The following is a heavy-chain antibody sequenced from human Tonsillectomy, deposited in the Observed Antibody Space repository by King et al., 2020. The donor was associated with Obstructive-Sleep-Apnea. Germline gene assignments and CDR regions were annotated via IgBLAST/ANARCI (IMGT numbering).Heavy chain of an antibody. CDR1: GGSISSGDYN. CDR2: INYSGRT. Sequence: VQLQESGPGLVKPSQTLSLTCTVSGGSISSGDYNWNWIRQPPGKGLGWIGYINYSGRTHYNPSLKSLLIISVDTSKNQCSLKLSSVTAADPAVYYCSRSPKLIWFGELSTFDYWGQGTLVTVSS. CDR3: SRSPKLIWFGELSTFDY. V-gene: IGHV4-30-4*01. D-gene: IGHD3-10*01. J-gene: IGHJ4*02.